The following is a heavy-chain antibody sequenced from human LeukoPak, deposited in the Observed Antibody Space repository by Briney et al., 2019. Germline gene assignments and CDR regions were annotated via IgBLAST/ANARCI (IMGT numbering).Heavy chain of an antibody. CDR2: ISSRGDSV. J-gene: IGHJ3*02. Sequence: GGSLRLSCAASGFTFSSYAMNWARQAPGKGLEWISYISSRGDSVYYAYSVQGRFTISRDNGKNSLYLQMNSLRAEDTAVYYWGGGGGAFDIWGQGTMVTVSS. D-gene: IGHD3-16*01. CDR1: GFTFSSYA. CDR3: GGGGGAFDI. V-gene: IGHV3-48*01.